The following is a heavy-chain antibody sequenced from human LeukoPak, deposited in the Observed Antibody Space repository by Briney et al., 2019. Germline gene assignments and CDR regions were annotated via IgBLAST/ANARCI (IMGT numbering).Heavy chain of an antibody. CDR2: IYTSGST. Sequence: SETLSLTCTVPGGSISSSSYYWSWIRQPAGKGLEWIGRIYTSGSTNYNPSLKSRVTMSVDTSKNQFSLKLSSVTAADTALYYCARVVYCTNGICYSRWYFDLRGRGTLVTVSS. J-gene: IGHJ2*01. CDR1: GGSISSSSYY. CDR3: ARVVYCTNGICYSRWYFDL. V-gene: IGHV4-61*02. D-gene: IGHD2-8*01.